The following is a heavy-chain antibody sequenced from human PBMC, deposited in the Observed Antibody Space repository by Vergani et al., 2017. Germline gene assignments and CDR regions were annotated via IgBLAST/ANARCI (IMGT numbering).Heavy chain of an antibody. CDR2: VDPEDGDT. CDR1: GYTFTDHY. Sequence: EVQLVQSGAEVNKPGATMKISCKVSGYTFTDHYMHWVKQAPGKGLEWMGLVDPEDGDTIYAEKFKVRVTIAADTSTDTAHLEFSSLRYEDTAVYYCSTPQTVNSGRMEVWDQATTVIVSS. V-gene: IGHV1-69-2*01. CDR3: STPQTVNSGRMEV. D-gene: IGHD1-1*01. J-gene: IGHJ6*02.